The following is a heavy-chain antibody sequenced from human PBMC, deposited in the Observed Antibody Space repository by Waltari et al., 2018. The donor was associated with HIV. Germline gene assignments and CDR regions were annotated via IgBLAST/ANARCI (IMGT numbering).Heavy chain of an antibody. Sequence: QVQLVQSGAEVKKPGASVKVSCKASGDTFTGYYMHWVRRAPGQGLEWMGWINPNSGGTNYAQKFQGRVTMTRDTSISTAYMELSRLRSDDTAVYYCARVSEYYYDSSGYYYFDYWGQGTLVTVSS. CDR3: ARVSEYYYDSSGYYYFDY. V-gene: IGHV1-2*02. CDR2: INPNSGGT. J-gene: IGHJ4*02. D-gene: IGHD3-22*01. CDR1: GDTFTGYY.